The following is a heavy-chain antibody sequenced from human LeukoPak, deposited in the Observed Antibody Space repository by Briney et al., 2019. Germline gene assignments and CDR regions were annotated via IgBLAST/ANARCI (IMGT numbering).Heavy chain of an antibody. CDR1: GFTFSSYG. Sequence: GGSLRLPCAASGFTFSSYGMHWVRQAPGKGLEWVAFIRYDGSNKYYADSVKGRFTISRDNSKNTLYLQMNSLRAEDTAVYYCAKDGSSWYTVPKYYFDYWGQGTLVTVSS. CDR2: IRYDGSNK. CDR3: AKDGSSWYTVPKYYFDY. V-gene: IGHV3-30*02. J-gene: IGHJ4*02. D-gene: IGHD6-13*01.